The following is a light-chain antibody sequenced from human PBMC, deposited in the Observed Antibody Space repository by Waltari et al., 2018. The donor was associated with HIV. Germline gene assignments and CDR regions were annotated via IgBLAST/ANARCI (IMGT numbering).Light chain of an antibody. J-gene: IGLJ3*02. CDR1: SSDVGGYNY. CDR3: NSYTISSTLGV. CDR2: EVT. Sequence: QSALTQPASVSGSPGQSITISCPGTSSDVGGYNYVSWYQQHPGKAPKLLIYEVTNRPSWVSNRFSGSKAGNTASLTISGLQAEDEADYYCNSYTISSTLGVFGGGTKLTVL. V-gene: IGLV2-14*01.